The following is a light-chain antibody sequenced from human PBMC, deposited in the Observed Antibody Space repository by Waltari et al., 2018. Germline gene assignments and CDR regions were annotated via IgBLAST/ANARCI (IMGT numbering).Light chain of an antibody. CDR3: CSYANSRTVI. V-gene: IGLV2-14*01. Sequence: QSALTQPASVSGSPGQSITISCTGTNSDVGGFNYVSWYQQHPGKAPNLVIYEVTHRPSGASYRFSGSKSGNTASLTISGLQAEDEADYYCCSYANSRTVIFGGGTKLTVL. J-gene: IGLJ2*01. CDR1: NSDVGGFNY. CDR2: EVT.